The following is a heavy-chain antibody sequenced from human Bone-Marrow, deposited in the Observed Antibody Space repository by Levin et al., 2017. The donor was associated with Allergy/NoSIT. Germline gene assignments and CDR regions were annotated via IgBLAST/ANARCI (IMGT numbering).Heavy chain of an antibody. Sequence: GESLKISCVASGFTFGTYSMNWVRQAPGKGLEWVSSISSSGSYIQYADSMKGRFTISRDNTKNSVFLQMNSLRAEDSAVYYCVRDYDSWSFDYWGQGTEVTVSS. CDR1: GFTFGTYS. CDR2: ISSSGSYI. V-gene: IGHV3-21*01. D-gene: IGHD3-3*01. J-gene: IGHJ4*02. CDR3: VRDYDSWSFDY.